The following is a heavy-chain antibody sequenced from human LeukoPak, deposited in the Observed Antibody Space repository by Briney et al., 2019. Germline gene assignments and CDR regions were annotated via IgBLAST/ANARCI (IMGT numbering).Heavy chain of an antibody. CDR1: GGTFSSYA. D-gene: IGHD3-10*01. CDR2: IIPILGIA. J-gene: IGHJ4*02. V-gene: IGHV1-69*04. Sequence: ASVKVSCKASGGTFSSYAISWVRQAPGQGLELMGRIIPILGIANYAQKFQGRVTITADKSTSTAYMELSSLRSQDTAVYYCASAKSSGSYLFDSWGPGTLVTVSS. CDR3: ASAKSSGSYLFDS.